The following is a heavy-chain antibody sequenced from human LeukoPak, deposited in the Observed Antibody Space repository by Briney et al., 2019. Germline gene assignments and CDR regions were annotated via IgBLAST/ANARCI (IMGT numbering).Heavy chain of an antibody. CDR3: ARRHSSGWSLGAFDI. Sequence: PGGSLRLSCAASGFTFSSYEMNWVRQAPGKGLERVSYISSSGSTIYYADSVRGRFTISRDNAKNSLYLQMNSLRAEDTAVYYCARRHSSGWSLGAFDIWGQGTMVTVSS. D-gene: IGHD6-19*01. CDR2: ISSSGSTI. V-gene: IGHV3-48*03. J-gene: IGHJ3*02. CDR1: GFTFSSYE.